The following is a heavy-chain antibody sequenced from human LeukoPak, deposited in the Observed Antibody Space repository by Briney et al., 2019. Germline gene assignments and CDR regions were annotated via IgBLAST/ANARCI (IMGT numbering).Heavy chain of an antibody. CDR3: ARGGMIVVVKDAFDI. J-gene: IGHJ3*02. CDR1: GFTFSSYE. Sequence: GGSLRLSCAASGFTFSSYEMNWVRQAPGKGLEWVSYISSSGSTIYYADSVKGRFTISRDNAKNSLYLQMNSLRAEDTAVYYCARGGMIVVVKDAFDIWGQGTMVTVSS. V-gene: IGHV3-48*03. CDR2: ISSSGSTI. D-gene: IGHD3-22*01.